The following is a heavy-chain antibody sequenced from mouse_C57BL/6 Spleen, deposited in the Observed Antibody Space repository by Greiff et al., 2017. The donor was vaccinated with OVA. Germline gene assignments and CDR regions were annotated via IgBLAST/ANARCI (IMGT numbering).Heavy chain of an antibody. CDR1: GYAFSSYW. J-gene: IGHJ1*03. V-gene: IGHV1-80*01. D-gene: IGHD2-5*01. Sequence: QVQLQQSGAELVKPGASVKISCKASGYAFSSYWMNWVKQRPGKGLEWIGQIYPGDGDTNYNGKFKGKATLTADKSSSTAYMQLSSLTSEDSAVYFCARLHYSNPSWYFDVGGTGTTVTVSS. CDR3: ARLHYSNPSWYFDV. CDR2: IYPGDGDT.